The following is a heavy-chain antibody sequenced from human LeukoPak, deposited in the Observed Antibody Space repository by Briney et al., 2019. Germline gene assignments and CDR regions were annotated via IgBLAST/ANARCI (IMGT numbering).Heavy chain of an antibody. J-gene: IGHJ6*03. CDR3: ARVAAEVVGVPGAIGFGWLRRDYYYMDV. D-gene: IGHD2-2*02. CDR2: INPSGGST. CDR1: GYTFTSYY. V-gene: IGHV1-46*01. Sequence: ASVKVSCKASGYTFTSYYIHWVRQAPGEGLEWMGIINPSGGSTSYAQKFQGRVTMTRDMYTSTVYMELSSLRSEDTAVYYCARVAAEVVGVPGAIGFGWLRRDYYYMDVWGKGTTVTVSS.